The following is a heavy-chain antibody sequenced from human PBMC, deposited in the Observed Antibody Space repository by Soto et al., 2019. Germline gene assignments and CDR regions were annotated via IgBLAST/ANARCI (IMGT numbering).Heavy chain of an antibody. J-gene: IGHJ4*02. CDR2: MYHRGST. V-gene: IGHV4-31*03. Sequence: SETLSLTCTVSGGSISTDTFYWSWIRQHPGKGLEWIGYMYHRGSTYYSPSLKSRVSISKDTSKNQFSLMLSSVTAADTAVYYCARYCSGGSCLMSYFDYWGQGALVTVSS. D-gene: IGHD2-15*01. CDR1: GGSISTDTFY. CDR3: ARYCSGGSCLMSYFDY.